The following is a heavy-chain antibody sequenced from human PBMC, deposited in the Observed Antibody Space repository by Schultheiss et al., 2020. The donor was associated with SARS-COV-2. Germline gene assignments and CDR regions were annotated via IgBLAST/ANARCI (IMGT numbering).Heavy chain of an antibody. CDR1: GGSISSYY. CDR3: ARVVGDIVATVGGGASRFDP. CDR2: IYYSGST. V-gene: IGHV4-59*12. D-gene: IGHD5-12*01. Sequence: SQTLSLTCTVSGGSISSYYWSWIRQPPGKGLEWIGYIYYSGSTNYNPSLKSRVTMSVDTSKNQFSLKLSSVTAADTAVYYCARVVGDIVATVGGGASRFDPWGQGTLVTVSS. J-gene: IGHJ5*02.